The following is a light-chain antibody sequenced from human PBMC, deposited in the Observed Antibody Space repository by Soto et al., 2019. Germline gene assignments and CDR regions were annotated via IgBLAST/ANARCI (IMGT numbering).Light chain of an antibody. CDR1: YELSSR. Sequence: EIVMTQSPVTLSVSPGEKATLSCRDSYELSSRLAWYKQKPGQAPRLLIYDASTRATDVPARFSGSGSGTEFTLTISGLQSEDFAVYFCQHYTNWPLTFGGGTKVDIK. CDR3: QHYTNWPLT. V-gene: IGKV3-15*01. CDR2: DAS. J-gene: IGKJ4*01.